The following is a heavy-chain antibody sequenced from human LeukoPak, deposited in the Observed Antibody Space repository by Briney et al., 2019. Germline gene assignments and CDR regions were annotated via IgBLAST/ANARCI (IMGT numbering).Heavy chain of an antibody. CDR1: GGSISSYY. Sequence: SETRSLTCTVSGGSISSYYWSWIRQPQGEGLGWIGYIYYSGSTNYKPSLKSRVTISVDTSKNQFSLKLSSVTAADTAVYYCARQGYSYGTVLFDYWGQGTLVTVSS. J-gene: IGHJ4*02. CDR3: ARQGYSYGTVLFDY. CDR2: IYYSGST. V-gene: IGHV4-59*01. D-gene: IGHD5-18*01.